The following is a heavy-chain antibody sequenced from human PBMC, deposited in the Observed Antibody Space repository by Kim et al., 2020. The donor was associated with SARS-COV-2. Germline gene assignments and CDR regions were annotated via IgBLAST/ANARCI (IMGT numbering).Heavy chain of an antibody. Sequence: GGSLRLSCAASGFTFSDYYMSWIRQAPGKGLEWVSYISSSSSYTNYADSVKGRFTISRDNAKNSLYLQMNSLRAEDTAVYYCARDQHYDFWSGHPYYYYGMDVWGQGTTVTVSS. J-gene: IGHJ6*02. V-gene: IGHV3-11*05. CDR3: ARDQHYDFWSGHPYYYYGMDV. CDR2: ISSSSSYT. CDR1: GFTFSDYY. D-gene: IGHD3-3*01.